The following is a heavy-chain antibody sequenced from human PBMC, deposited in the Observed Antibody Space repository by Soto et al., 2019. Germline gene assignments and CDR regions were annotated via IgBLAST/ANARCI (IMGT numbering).Heavy chain of an antibody. D-gene: IGHD3-10*01. CDR2: ISYDGSNK. V-gene: IGHV3-30-3*01. Sequence: QVQLVESGGGVVQPGRSLRLSCAASGLTFSSYAMHWVRQAPGKGLEWVAVISYDGSNKYYADSVKGRFTISRDNSKNTLYLQMNSLRAEDTAVYYCAREGVIFGDAFDIWGQGTMVTVSS. J-gene: IGHJ3*02. CDR3: AREGVIFGDAFDI. CDR1: GLTFSSYA.